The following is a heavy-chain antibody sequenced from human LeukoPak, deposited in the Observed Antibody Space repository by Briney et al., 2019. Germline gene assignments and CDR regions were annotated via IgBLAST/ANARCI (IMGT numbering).Heavy chain of an antibody. J-gene: IGHJ4*02. CDR2: ISSSGST. CDR1: GDSISSGDYY. V-gene: IGHV4-61*02. CDR3: ARVMDYYDGSGYPPPAAADY. D-gene: IGHD3-22*01. Sequence: PSQTLSLTCTVSGDSISSGDYYWSWIRQPAGKGLEWIGRISSSGSTNYNPSLKSRVTISVDTSKNQFSLKLTSVTAADTAVYYCARVMDYYDGSGYPPPAAADYWGQGTLVTVSS.